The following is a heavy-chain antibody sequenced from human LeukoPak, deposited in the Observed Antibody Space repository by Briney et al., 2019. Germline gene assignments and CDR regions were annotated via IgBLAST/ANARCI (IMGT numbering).Heavy chain of an antibody. J-gene: IGHJ3*02. CDR3: ARDEYGDRAFDI. CDR1: GGTFSSYA. D-gene: IGHD4-17*01. V-gene: IGHV1-69*13. Sequence: SVKVSCKASGGTFSSYAISWVRQAPGQGLEWMGGIIPIFGTANYAQKFQGRVAITADESTSTAYMELSSLRSEDTAVYYCARDEYGDRAFDIWGQGTMVTVSS. CDR2: IIPIFGTA.